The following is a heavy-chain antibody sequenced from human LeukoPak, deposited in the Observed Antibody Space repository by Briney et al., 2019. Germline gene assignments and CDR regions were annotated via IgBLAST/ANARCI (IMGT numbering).Heavy chain of an antibody. V-gene: IGHV1-2*02. CDR1: GYTFTSYY. Sequence: ASVKVSCKASGYTFTSYYMHWVRQASGQGLEWTGWINPNSGGTNYAQKFQGRVTMTRDTSISTAYMELSRLRSDDTAVYYRARAMVRGVMTHGYWGQGTLVTVSS. CDR3: ARAMVRGVMTHGY. D-gene: IGHD3-10*01. J-gene: IGHJ4*02. CDR2: INPNSGGT.